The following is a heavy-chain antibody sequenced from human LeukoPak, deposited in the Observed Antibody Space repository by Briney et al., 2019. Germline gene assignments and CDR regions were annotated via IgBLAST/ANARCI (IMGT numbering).Heavy chain of an antibody. CDR1: GFTFSNAW. J-gene: IGHJ4*02. CDR2: IKSKTDGGTT. CDR3: TTDFSGSYPMLGY. Sequence: GGSLRLSCAASGFTFSNAWMSWVRQAPGKGLEWVGRIKSKTDGGTTDYAAPVKGRFTISRDDSKNTLYLQMNSLKTEDTAVYCCTTDFSGSYPMLGYWGQGTLVTVSS. D-gene: IGHD3-10*01. V-gene: IGHV3-15*01.